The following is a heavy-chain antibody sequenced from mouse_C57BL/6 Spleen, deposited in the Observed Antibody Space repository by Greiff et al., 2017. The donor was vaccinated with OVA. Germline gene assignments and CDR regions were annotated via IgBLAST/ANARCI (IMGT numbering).Heavy chain of an antibody. Sequence: QVQLKESGAELVKPGASVKMSCKASGYTFTSYWITWVKQRPGQGLEWIGDIYPGSGSTNYNEKFKSKATLTVDTSSSTAYMQLSSLTSEDSAVYYCARGDYYYGSSYEAMDYWGQGTSVTVSS. CDR1: GYTFTSYW. D-gene: IGHD1-1*01. CDR2: IYPGSGST. V-gene: IGHV1-55*01. J-gene: IGHJ4*01. CDR3: ARGDYYYGSSYEAMDY.